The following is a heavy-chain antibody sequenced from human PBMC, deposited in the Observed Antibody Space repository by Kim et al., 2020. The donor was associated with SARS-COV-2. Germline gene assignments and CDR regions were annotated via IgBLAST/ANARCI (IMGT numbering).Heavy chain of an antibody. D-gene: IGHD5-18*01. CDR1: GGTFSSYA. J-gene: IGHJ4*02. Sequence: SVKVSCKASGGTFSSYAIIWVRQAPGQGLEWLGGIIPIFGTANYAQKFQGRVTITADESTSTAYMELSSLRSEDTAVYYCASGYSYGSYYFDYWGQGTLVTVSS. CDR2: IIPIFGTA. CDR3: ASGYSYGSYYFDY. V-gene: IGHV1-69*13.